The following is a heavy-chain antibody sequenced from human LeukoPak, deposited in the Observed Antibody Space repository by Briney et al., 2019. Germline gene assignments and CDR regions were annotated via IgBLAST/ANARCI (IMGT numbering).Heavy chain of an antibody. D-gene: IGHD5-12*01. CDR2: NSAYSGDT. J-gene: IGHJ4*02. CDR1: GYTFTSYG. CDR3: ARGVATNRYYFDY. Sequence: ASVKVSCKASGYTFTSYGISWVRQAPGQGLEWMGWNSAYSGDTNYAQKFQGRATMTTDTSTSTAYMELRSLSSDDTAVYSCARGVATNRYYFDYWGQGTLVTVSS. V-gene: IGHV1-18*01.